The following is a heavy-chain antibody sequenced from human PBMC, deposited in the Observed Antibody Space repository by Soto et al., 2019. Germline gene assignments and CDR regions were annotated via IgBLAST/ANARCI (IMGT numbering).Heavy chain of an antibody. CDR2: ISYDGSNK. Sequence: GGSLRLSCAASGFTFSSYAMHWVRQAPGKGLEWVAVISYDGSNKYYADSVKGRFTISRDNSKNTLYLQMNSLRAEDTAVYYCARDLLTYYDILTGFDYWGQGTLVTV. D-gene: IGHD3-9*01. CDR3: ARDLLTYYDILTGFDY. CDR1: GFTFSSYA. J-gene: IGHJ4*02. V-gene: IGHV3-30-3*01.